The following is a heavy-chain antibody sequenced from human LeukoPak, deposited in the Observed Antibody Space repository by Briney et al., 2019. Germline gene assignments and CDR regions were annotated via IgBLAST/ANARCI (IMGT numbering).Heavy chain of an antibody. CDR2: IWYDGSNK. V-gene: IGHV3-33*01. J-gene: IGHJ4*02. Sequence: PGGSLRLSCAASGFTFSSYGMHWVRQAPGKGLEWVAGIWYDGSNKYYADSVKGRFTISRDNSKNTLYLQMNSLRAEDTAVYYCARDGGRPKERIAAAGTPYFDYWGQGTLVTVSS. CDR1: GFTFSSYG. D-gene: IGHD6-13*01. CDR3: ARDGGRPKERIAAAGTPYFDY.